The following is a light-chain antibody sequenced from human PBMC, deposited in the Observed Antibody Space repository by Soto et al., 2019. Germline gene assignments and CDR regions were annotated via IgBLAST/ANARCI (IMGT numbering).Light chain of an antibody. J-gene: IGLJ3*02. CDR3: SSYTSSSKNWV. V-gene: IGLV2-14*01. CDR1: SSDVGGYNY. CDR2: EVS. Sequence: QSALTQPASVSGSPGQSITISCTGTSSDVGGYNYVSWYQQHPGKAPKLMIYEVSNRPSGVSNRFSGSKSGNTASLTISGLQAEDEADYYCSSYTSSSKNWVLGGGTKLTVL.